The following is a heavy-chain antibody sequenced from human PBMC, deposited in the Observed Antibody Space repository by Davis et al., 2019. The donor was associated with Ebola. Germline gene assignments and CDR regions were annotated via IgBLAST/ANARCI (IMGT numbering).Heavy chain of an antibody. CDR1: GFTFSSYA. D-gene: IGHD6-6*01. Sequence: GGSLRLSCAASGFTFSSYAMHWVRQAPGKGLEYVSTITSNGGSTYYADSVKGRFTISRDNSKNTLYLQMSSLRAEDTAVYYCVKGDFVAARPGAYWGQGTLVTVSS. V-gene: IGHV3-64D*08. CDR3: VKGDFVAARPGAY. J-gene: IGHJ4*02. CDR2: ITSNGGST.